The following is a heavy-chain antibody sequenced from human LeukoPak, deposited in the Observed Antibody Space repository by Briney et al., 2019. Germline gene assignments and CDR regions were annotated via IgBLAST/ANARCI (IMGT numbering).Heavy chain of an antibody. CDR3: AREYSSAIDY. CDR1: GDTFSSYA. D-gene: IGHD6-19*01. V-gene: IGHV1-69*05. Sequence: GSSVKVSCKASGDTFSSYAISWVRQAPGQGLEWMGGIIPIFGTANYAQKFQGRVTMTRDTSISTAYMELSRLRSDDTAVYYCAREYSSAIDYWGQGTLVTVSS. J-gene: IGHJ4*02. CDR2: IIPIFGTA.